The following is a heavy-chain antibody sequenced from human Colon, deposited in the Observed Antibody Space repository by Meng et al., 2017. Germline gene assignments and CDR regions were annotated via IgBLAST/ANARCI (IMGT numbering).Heavy chain of an antibody. Sequence: GGPLRLSCAASGFTFSSYGMHWVRQAPGKGLEWAAVIWYDGSNKYYADSVKGRFTISRDNSKNTLYLQMNSLRAEDTAVYYCARVPPTSIYYFDYWGQGTLVTVSS. CDR3: ARVPPTSIYYFDY. CDR1: GFTFSSYG. CDR2: IWYDGSNK. V-gene: IGHV3-33*01. J-gene: IGHJ4*02. D-gene: IGHD2/OR15-2a*01.